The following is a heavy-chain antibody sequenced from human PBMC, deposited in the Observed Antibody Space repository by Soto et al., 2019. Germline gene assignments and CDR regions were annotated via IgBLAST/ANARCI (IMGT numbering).Heavy chain of an antibody. Sequence: EVQLLESGGGLVQPGGSLRLSCAASGFTFSSCAMGWVRQAPGKGLEWVSDIIDSGGSTYYADSVKGRLTISRDNSTSTLYLQMNSLRAEDTALYYCAKGRSYYYYYGVDVWGQGTTVTVSS. CDR3: AKGRSYYYYYGVDV. CDR2: IIDSGGST. V-gene: IGHV3-23*01. CDR1: GFTFSSCA. J-gene: IGHJ6*02.